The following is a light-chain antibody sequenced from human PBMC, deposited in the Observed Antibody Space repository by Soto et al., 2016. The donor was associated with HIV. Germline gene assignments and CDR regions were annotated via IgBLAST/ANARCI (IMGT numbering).Light chain of an antibody. J-gene: IGKJ4*01. CDR3: QQSYSTPLT. CDR2: AAS. CDR1: QSISSY. Sequence: DIQMTQSPSSLSASVGDRVTITCRASQSISSYLNWYQRKPGKAPDLLIYAASSLQSGVPSRFSGSGSGTDFTLTISSLQPEDFATYYCQQSYSTPLTFGGGTNVE. V-gene: IGKV1-39*01.